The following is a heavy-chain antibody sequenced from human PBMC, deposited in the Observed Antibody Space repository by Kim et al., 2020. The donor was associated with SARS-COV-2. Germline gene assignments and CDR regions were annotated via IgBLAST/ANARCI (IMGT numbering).Heavy chain of an antibody. CDR2: ISGSGGST. J-gene: IGHJ4*02. D-gene: IGHD3-22*01. Sequence: GGSLRLSCAASGFTFSSYAMSWVRQAPGKGLEWVSAISGSGGSTYYADSVKGRFTISRDNSKNTLYLQMNSLRAEDTAVYYCAKRGDYYDSSGYYPNWGQGTLVTVSS. V-gene: IGHV3-23*01. CDR1: GFTFSSYA. CDR3: AKRGDYYDSSGYYPN.